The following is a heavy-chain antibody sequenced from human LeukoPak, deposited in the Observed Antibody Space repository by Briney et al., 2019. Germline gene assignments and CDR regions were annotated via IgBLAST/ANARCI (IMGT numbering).Heavy chain of an antibody. CDR2: IYYSGST. D-gene: IGHD6-6*01. J-gene: IGHJ3*02. V-gene: IGHV4-59*08. CDR3: AREYSSSSGRRAFDI. Sequence: KPSETLFLTFTVSGGSLRGYYWSWIRQPPGKGLEWIGYIYYSGSTNYNPSLKSRLTISIDTSENQFSLKLSSVNAADTAVYYCAREYSSSSGRRAFDIWGQGTMVTVSS. CDR1: GGSLRGYY.